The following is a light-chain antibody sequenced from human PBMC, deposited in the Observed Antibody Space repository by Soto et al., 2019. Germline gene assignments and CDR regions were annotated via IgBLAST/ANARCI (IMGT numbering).Light chain of an antibody. J-gene: IGLJ3*02. CDR3: QSFDTSLSGWV. CDR1: SSNIGAGYD. V-gene: IGLV1-40*01. CDR2: GNT. Sequence: QSVLTQPHSVSGAPGQRVTISCTGSSSNIGAGYDVHWYKQLPGTAPKVLIYGNTNRPSGVPDRFSGSKSGPSASLAITGRQAEDEADYYCQSFDTSLSGWVFGGGTKVTVL.